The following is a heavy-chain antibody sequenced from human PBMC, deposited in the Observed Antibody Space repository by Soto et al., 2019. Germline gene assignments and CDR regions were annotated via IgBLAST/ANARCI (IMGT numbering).Heavy chain of an antibody. CDR3: ARGPGIAAAGTISDY. V-gene: IGHV1-18*01. CDR2: ISAYNGNT. D-gene: IGHD6-13*01. J-gene: IGHJ4*02. Sequence: ASVKVSCKASGYTFTSYCISWVRQAPGQGLEWMGWISAYNGNTNYAQKLQGRVTMTTDTSTSTAYMELRSLRSDDTAVYYCARGPGIAAAGTISDYWGQGTLVTVSS. CDR1: GYTFTSYC.